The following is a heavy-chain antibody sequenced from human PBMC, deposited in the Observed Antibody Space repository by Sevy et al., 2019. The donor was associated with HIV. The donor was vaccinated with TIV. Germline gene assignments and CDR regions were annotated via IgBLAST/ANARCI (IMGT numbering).Heavy chain of an antibody. Sequence: SETLSLTCTVSGGSFSGYYWTWIRQTAGKGLEWIGRIYIDGTGNYNPTLKSRVTMSVDTSKNQFSLKLNSVTAADTAVYYCAGGGLVAEFDYWGQGTLVTVSS. D-gene: IGHD5-12*01. CDR2: IYIDGTG. V-gene: IGHV4-4*07. CDR3: AGGGLVAEFDY. J-gene: IGHJ4*02. CDR1: GGSFSGYY.